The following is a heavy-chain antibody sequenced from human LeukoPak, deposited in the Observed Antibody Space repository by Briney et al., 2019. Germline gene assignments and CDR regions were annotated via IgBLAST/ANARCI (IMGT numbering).Heavy chain of an antibody. J-gene: IGHJ4*01. D-gene: IGHD2-15*01. CDR3: ASQYCSGGSCYPYYFDY. CDR1: GFTFSSYA. Sequence: PGGSLRLSCAASGFTFSSYAMNWVRQAPGKGLEWVVNIKQDGCEKYYVDSVKGRFTISRDNAKNSLYLQMNSLRAEDTAVYYCASQYCSGGSCYPYYFDYWGRGTLVTVSS. CDR2: IKQDGCEK. V-gene: IGHV3-7*01.